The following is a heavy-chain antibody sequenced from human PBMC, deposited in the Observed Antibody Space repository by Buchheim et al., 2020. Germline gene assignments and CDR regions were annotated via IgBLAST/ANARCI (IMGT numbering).Heavy chain of an antibody. CDR2: IKQDGSEK. J-gene: IGHJ5*02. CDR3: ARDYAVLYGSGTWWFDP. V-gene: IGHV3-7*01. CDR1: GFTFSSYW. D-gene: IGHD3-10*01. Sequence: EVQLVESGGGLVQPGGSLRLSCAASGFTFSSYWMSWVRQAPGKGLEWVANIKQDGSEKYYVDSVKGRFTISSDNAKNSLYLQMNSLRAEDTAVYYCARDYAVLYGSGTWWFDPWGQGTL.